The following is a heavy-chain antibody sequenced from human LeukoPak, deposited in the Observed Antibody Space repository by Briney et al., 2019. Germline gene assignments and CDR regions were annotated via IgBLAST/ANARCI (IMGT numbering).Heavy chain of an antibody. CDR1: GYSFTSYW. J-gene: IGHJ6*02. V-gene: IGHV5-51*01. Sequence: GESLKISCKGSGYSFTSYWIGWVRQMPGKGLEWMGIIYPGDSDTRYSPSFQGQATISADKSISTAYLQWSSLKASDTAMYYCASSSPAYYYYYGMDVWGQGTTVTVSS. CDR3: ASSSPAYYYYYGMDV. CDR2: IYPGDSDT.